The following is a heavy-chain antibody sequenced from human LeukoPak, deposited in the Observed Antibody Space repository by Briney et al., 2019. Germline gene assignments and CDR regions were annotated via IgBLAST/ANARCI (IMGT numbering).Heavy chain of an antibody. V-gene: IGHV4-59*01. CDR1: GDSISSYY. J-gene: IGHJ4*02. CDR3: ATGYSSTWYYFDY. D-gene: IGHD6-13*01. Sequence: SETLSLTCTVSGDSISSYYWSWIRQPQGKGLEWIWYIYHSGSTNYNPSLKSRVTISADTSKDQFSLKLASVTAADTAVYYCATGYSSTWYYFDYWGQGTLVTVSS. CDR2: IYHSGST.